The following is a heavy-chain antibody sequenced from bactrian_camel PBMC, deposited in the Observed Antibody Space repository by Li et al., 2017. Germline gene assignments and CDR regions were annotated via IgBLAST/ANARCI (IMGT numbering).Heavy chain of an antibody. CDR3: VRSNGWYDFGY. Sequence: VQLVESGGGLVQPGGSLTLSCAASGFTFSSYSMYWVRQAPGKGLEWVSFINFPNGDATYYADSVKGRFTISRDNAKNTVYLQMNSLKPEDTAVYYCVRSNGWYDFGYWGQGTQVTVS. V-gene: IGHV3S1*01. CDR1: GFTFSSYS. J-gene: IGHJ6*01. D-gene: IGHD6*01. CDR2: INFPNGDAT.